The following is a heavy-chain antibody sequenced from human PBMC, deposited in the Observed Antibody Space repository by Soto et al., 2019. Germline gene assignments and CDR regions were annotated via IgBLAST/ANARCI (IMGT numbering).Heavy chain of an antibody. D-gene: IGHD3-16*01. Sequence: PGGSLRLSCAASGFTFSSYGMHWVRQAPGKGLEWVAVIWYDGSNKYYADSVKGRFTISRDNSKNTLYLQMNSLRAEDTAVYYCARDPEGVNGHYYYGMDVWGQGTTVTVSS. CDR3: ARDPEGVNGHYYYGMDV. CDR1: GFTFSSYG. CDR2: IWYDGSNK. J-gene: IGHJ6*02. V-gene: IGHV3-33*01.